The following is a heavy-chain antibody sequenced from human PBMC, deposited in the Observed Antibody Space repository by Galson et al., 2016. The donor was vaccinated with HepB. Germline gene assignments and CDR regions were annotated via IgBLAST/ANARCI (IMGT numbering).Heavy chain of an antibody. J-gene: IGHJ5*01. Sequence: SLRLSCAASGFTFSSYWMNWVRQAPGKGLEWVAFIWYDGTNKYYADSVEGRFTISRDSSKNTLYLQMNSLRAGDTAIYYCARNSAAGYYDRTNYYDSLGQGTLVTVSS. CDR1: GFTFSSYW. V-gene: IGHV3-33*08. CDR3: ARNSAAGYYDRTNYYDS. D-gene: IGHD3-22*01. CDR2: IWYDGTNK.